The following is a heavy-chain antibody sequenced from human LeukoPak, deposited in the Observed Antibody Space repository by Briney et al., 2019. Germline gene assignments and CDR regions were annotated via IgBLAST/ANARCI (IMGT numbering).Heavy chain of an antibody. CDR3: ARDTSSTGSNSGSFAP. CDR1: GFTFSDHF. D-gene: IGHD6-13*01. Sequence: SGGSLRLSCAGSGFTFSDHFMSWIRQAPGKGLEWVSCISTSGTATYYTDSVKGRFTISRDNAKNSLYLQMNSLRAEDTAVYYCARDTSSTGSNSGSFAPWGQGTLVTVSS. J-gene: IGHJ5*02. CDR2: ISTSGTAT. V-gene: IGHV3-11*01.